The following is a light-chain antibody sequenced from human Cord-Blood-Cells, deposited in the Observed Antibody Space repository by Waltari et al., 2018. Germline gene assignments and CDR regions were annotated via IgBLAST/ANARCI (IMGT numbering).Light chain of an antibody. CDR1: KLGDKY. J-gene: IGLJ1*01. Sequence: SYELTQPPSVSVSPGQTASITCSGDKLGDKYACWYQQKPGKSPVLVIYQGSKRPSGIPERFSGSNSGNTATLTISGTQAMDEADYYCQAWDSSTVVFGTGTKVTVL. CDR3: QAWDSSTVV. CDR2: QGS. V-gene: IGLV3-1*01.